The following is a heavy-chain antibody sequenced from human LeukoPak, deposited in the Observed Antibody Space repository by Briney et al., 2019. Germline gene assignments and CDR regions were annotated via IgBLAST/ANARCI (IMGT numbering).Heavy chain of an antibody. D-gene: IGHD3-10*01. V-gene: IGHV1-24*01. Sequence: ASVKVSCKVSGYTLTELSMHWVRQAPGKGLEWMGGFDPEDGETIYAQKFQGRVTMTEDTSADTAYLELSSLTSEDTAVYYCATEKEVRGDTRGIDVWGQGTTVTVSS. CDR2: FDPEDGET. CDR1: GYTLTELS. CDR3: ATEKEVRGDTRGIDV. J-gene: IGHJ6*02.